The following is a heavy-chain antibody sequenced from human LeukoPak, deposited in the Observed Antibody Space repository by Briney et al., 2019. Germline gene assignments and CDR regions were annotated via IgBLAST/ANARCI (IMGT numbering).Heavy chain of an antibody. CDR1: GFTFTSSW. D-gene: IGHD2-15*01. V-gene: IGHV3-7*04. J-gene: IGHJ6*02. CDR2: IKQDGSEK. Sequence: GGSLRLSCVVSGFTFTSSWMSWVRQAPGKGLEWVANIKQDGSEKYYVDSVKGRFTISRDNAKNSLYLQMNSLRAEDTAVYYCAKGKWSRYYYGMDVWGQGTTVTVSS. CDR3: AKGKWSRYYYGMDV.